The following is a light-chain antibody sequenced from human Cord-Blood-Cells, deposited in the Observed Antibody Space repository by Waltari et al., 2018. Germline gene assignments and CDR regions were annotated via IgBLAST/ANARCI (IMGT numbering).Light chain of an antibody. CDR3: SSYTSSSTPWV. CDR2: DVS. V-gene: IGLV2-14*01. Sequence: QSALTQPASVSWSPGQSIPISCTGPSSDVGGYNYVYWYQQHPGKAPKLMIYDVSNRPSGVSNLFSGSKSGNTASLTISGLQAYDEADYYCSSYTSSSTPWVFGGGTKLTVL. J-gene: IGLJ3*02. CDR1: SSDVGGYNY.